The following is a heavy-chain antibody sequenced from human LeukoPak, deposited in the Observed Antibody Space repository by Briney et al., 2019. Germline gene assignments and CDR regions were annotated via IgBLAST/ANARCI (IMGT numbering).Heavy chain of an antibody. CDR1: GGSINSTTYY. CDR3: AGVLGYSETWFDP. D-gene: IGHD5-18*01. Sequence: PSQTLSLTCTVSGGSINSTTYYWGWIRQPPGKGLEWIGTIYYTGNTYYNPSLKSRVTMSVDTSKNHFSLKVYSVTAADTAVYYCAGVLGYSETWFDPWGQGTLVTVSS. J-gene: IGHJ5*02. V-gene: IGHV4-39*07. CDR2: IYYTGNT.